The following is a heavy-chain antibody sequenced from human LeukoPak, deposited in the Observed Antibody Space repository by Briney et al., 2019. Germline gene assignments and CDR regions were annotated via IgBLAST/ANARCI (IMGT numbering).Heavy chain of an antibody. J-gene: IGHJ4*02. Sequence: GGPLRLSCAASGFPFSNAWMSWVRQAPGKGLEWVGRIKSKPDGGTTDYAAPVKGRFTISRDDSKNTLHLQMNSLKTDDTAVYYCTTDYYDNSGFYLRHFWGQGTLVTVSS. V-gene: IGHV3-15*01. CDR3: TTDYYDNSGFYLRHF. CDR1: GFPFSNAW. CDR2: IKSKPDGGTT. D-gene: IGHD3-22*01.